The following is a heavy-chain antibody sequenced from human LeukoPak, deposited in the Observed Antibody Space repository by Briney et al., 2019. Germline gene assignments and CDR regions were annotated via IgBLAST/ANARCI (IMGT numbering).Heavy chain of an antibody. Sequence: GGSLRLSCSASGFSFNGYDMHWVRQAPGKGLDWVALIRYDGSNQYYTDSVKGRFSISRDNSMNTLFLQMNSLSAEDTGVYYCAKVFCANGVCPMDVWGKGTTVTVSS. CDR2: IRYDGSNQ. V-gene: IGHV3-30*02. CDR1: GFSFNGYD. J-gene: IGHJ6*03. CDR3: AKVFCANGVCPMDV. D-gene: IGHD2-8*01.